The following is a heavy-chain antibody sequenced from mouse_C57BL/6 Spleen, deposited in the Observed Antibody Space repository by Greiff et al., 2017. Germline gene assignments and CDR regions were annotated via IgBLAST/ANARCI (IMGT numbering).Heavy chain of an antibody. D-gene: IGHD1-1*01. CDR2: INPNYGPT. CDR1: GYSFTDYN. Sequence: VQLQQSGPELVKPGASVQISCKASGYSFTDYNMNWVKQSNGKSLEWIGVINPNYGPTSYNQKFKGKATLTVDQSSSTAYMQLNSLTSEDSAFYYCARWNYYGSSFWYFDVWGTGTTVTVSS. V-gene: IGHV1-39*01. J-gene: IGHJ1*03. CDR3: ARWNYYGSSFWYFDV.